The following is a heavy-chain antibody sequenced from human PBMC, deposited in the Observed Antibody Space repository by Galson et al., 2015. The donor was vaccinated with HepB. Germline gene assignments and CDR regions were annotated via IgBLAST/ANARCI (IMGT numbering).Heavy chain of an antibody. Sequence: SLRLSCAASGFSFDTYAMSWVRQAPGKGLEWVSSISGAGHNTYYADAVRGRFTISRDNSKNTVYLQMISLRDVDTAMYYCAKDPDFDFYSEKSTTFDYWGWGTLVTVSS. D-gene: IGHD3-3*01. J-gene: IGHJ4*02. CDR3: AKDPDFDFYSEKSTTFDY. CDR2: ISGAGHNT. CDR1: GFSFDTYA. V-gene: IGHV3-23*01.